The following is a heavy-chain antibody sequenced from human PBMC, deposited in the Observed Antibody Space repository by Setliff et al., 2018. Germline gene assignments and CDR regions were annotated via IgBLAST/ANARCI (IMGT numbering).Heavy chain of an antibody. CDR1: GGTFSDYY. Sequence: SETLSLTCAAYGGTFSDYYWTWIRQPPGKGLEWIGEINHRGSTNYNPSLKSRATISMDTSKDQFSLKLISMSAADTAVYFCARGRNIAARLLDSWGQGALVTVSS. CDR2: INHRGST. V-gene: IGHV4-34*01. D-gene: IGHD6-6*01. CDR3: ARGRNIAARLLDS. J-gene: IGHJ4*02.